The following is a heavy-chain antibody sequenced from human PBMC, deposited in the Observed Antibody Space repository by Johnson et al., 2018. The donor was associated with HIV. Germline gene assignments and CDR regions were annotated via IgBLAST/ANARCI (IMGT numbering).Heavy chain of an antibody. CDR3: VREGAWELRPGAFDI. Sequence: QVQLVESAGGVVQPGRSLRLSCAASGFTFSSYGMHWVRQAPGKGLEWVAVISYDGSNKYYADSVKGRFTISRDNSKNTLYLQMNSLRAEDTAVYYCVREGAWELRPGAFDIWGQGTMVTVSS. V-gene: IGHV3-30*03. J-gene: IGHJ3*02. CDR1: GFTFSSYG. D-gene: IGHD1-7*01. CDR2: ISYDGSNK.